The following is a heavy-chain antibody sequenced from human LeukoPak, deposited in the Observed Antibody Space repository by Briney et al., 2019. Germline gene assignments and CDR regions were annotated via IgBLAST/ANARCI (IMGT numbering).Heavy chain of an antibody. J-gene: IGHJ4*02. CDR1: GGSISSGSYY. CDR2: IYTSGST. V-gene: IGHV4-61*02. D-gene: IGHD3-22*01. CDR3: AREGYYDSSGYTLFDY. Sequence: SQTLSLTCTVSGGSISSGSYYWSWIRQPAGKGLEWIGRIYTSGSTNYNPSLKSRVTISVDTSKNQFSLKLSSVTAADTAVYCCAREGYYDSSGYTLFDYWGQGTLVTVSS.